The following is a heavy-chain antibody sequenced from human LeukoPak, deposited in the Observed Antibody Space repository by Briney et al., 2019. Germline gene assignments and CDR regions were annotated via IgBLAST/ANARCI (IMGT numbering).Heavy chain of an antibody. D-gene: IGHD2-2*01. V-gene: IGHV3-21*01. CDR3: ARSLGSCSTTPCYDNWFDP. J-gene: IGHJ5*02. CDR1: GFTFSSYS. CDR2: ISSSGVYI. Sequence: GGSLRLSCAASGFTFSSYSMNWVRQAPGKGLEWVSSISSSGVYIYYADSLKGRFTISRDNAKDSLYLQMNSLRAEDTAVYYCARSLGSCSTTPCYDNWFDPWGQRTLVTVSS.